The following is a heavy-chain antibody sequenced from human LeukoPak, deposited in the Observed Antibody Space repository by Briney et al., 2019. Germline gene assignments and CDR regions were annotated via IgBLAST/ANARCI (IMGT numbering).Heavy chain of an antibody. V-gene: IGHV3-23*01. J-gene: IGHJ4*02. CDR2: ISGSGGST. CDR1: GFTFSNYA. Sequence: GGSLRLSCAASGFTFSNYAMSWVRQAPGKGLEWVSTISGSGGSTYYADSVKGRFTISRDNSKNTLYLQMNSLRAEDTAVYYCAKDQGGRYFDYWGQGTLVTVSS. D-gene: IGHD3-16*01. CDR3: AKDQGGRYFDY.